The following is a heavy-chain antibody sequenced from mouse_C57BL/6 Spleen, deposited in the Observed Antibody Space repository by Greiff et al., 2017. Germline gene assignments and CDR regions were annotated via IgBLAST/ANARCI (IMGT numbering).Heavy chain of an antibody. J-gene: IGHJ3*01. Sequence: QVQLQQPGAELVKPGASVKLSCKASGYTFTSYWMPWVKQRPGQGLEWIGMIHPDSGSTNYPEKFKSKATLTVDKSSSTAYMQRSRLPSEDSAVYYWARGGRRGWFAYWGQGTLVTVSA. CDR3: ARGGRRGWFAY. V-gene: IGHV1-64*01. CDR1: GYTFTSYW. CDR2: IHPDSGST.